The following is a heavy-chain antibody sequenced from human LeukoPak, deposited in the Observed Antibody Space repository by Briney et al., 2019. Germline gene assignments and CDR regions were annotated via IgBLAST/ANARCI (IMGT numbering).Heavy chain of an antibody. D-gene: IGHD3-22*01. CDR3: ARRQPKGYDSSGYFLNDAFVI. V-gene: IGHV3-66*01. Sequence: GGSLRLSCAASGFTVGTNYMSWVRQAPGKGLEWVSVIYSGGSTYYVDSVKGRFTISRDNSKNTLYLQMNSLRAEDTAVYYCARRQPKGYDSSGYFLNDAFVIWGQGTMATVSS. CDR1: GFTVGTNY. J-gene: IGHJ3*02. CDR2: IYSGGST.